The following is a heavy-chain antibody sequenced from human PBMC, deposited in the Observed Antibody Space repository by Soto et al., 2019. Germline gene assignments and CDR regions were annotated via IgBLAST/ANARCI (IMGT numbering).Heavy chain of an antibody. CDR1: GGTFSSYA. CDR3: AKEMGFGGSRWYNGMDV. CDR2: IIPIFGTA. J-gene: IGHJ6*02. D-gene: IGHD6-13*01. Sequence: QVQLVQSGAEVKKPGSSVKVSCKASGGTFSSYAISWVRQAPGQGLEWMGGIIPIFGTANYAQKFQGRVTITADESTSTAYMELSSLRSEDTAVYYCAKEMGFGGSRWYNGMDVWGQGTTVTVSS. V-gene: IGHV1-69*12.